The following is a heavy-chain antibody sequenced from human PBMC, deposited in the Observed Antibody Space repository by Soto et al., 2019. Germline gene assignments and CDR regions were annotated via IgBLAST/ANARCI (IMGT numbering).Heavy chain of an antibody. J-gene: IGHJ6*02. CDR2: IYPGDSDT. D-gene: IGHD6-13*01. V-gene: IGHV5-51*01. CDR1: GYSFTSYW. CDR3: ARNSAAGKNYYGMDV. Sequence: EVQLVQSGAEVKKPGEALKISCKGSGYSFTSYWIGWVRQMPGKGLEWMGIIYPGDSDTRYSPSFQGQVTISADKSISTAYLQWSSLKASDTAMYYCARNSAAGKNYYGMDVWGQGTTVTVSS.